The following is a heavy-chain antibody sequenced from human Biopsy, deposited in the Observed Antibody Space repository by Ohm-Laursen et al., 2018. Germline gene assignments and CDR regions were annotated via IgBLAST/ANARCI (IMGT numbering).Heavy chain of an antibody. Sequence: SDTLSLTCTVSGGSIKSYYWNWIRQSPGKGLEWIGFIYYTGHTNYNPPLKSRATISVDTSKNRFSLKVISVTAADTAVYYCARLTGDPSYWGQGILVTVSS. CDR2: IYYTGHT. V-gene: IGHV4-59*07. CDR1: GGSIKSYY. CDR3: ARLTGDPSY. D-gene: IGHD7-27*01. J-gene: IGHJ4*02.